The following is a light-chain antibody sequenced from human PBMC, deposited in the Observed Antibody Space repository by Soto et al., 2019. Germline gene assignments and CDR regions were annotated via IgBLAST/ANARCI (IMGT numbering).Light chain of an antibody. J-gene: IGLJ2*01. CDR3: AAWDDSLNGVL. CDR1: ASIIGSNS. CDR2: GNN. Sequence: QSVLTQPPSASGTPGQRVTLSCSGGASIIGSNSVTWYQQLPGTAPKLVLFGNNQRPSGVPDRISGSRSGTSASLAISGLQSEDAADYYCAAWDDSLNGVLFGGGTKVTVL. V-gene: IGLV1-44*01.